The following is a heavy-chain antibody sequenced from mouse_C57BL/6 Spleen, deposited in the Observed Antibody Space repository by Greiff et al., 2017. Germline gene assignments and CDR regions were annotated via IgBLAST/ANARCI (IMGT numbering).Heavy chain of an antibody. V-gene: IGHV1-18*01. CDR1: GYTFTDYN. CDR3: ASRYGNYVGPWFAY. CDR2: INPNNGGT. J-gene: IGHJ3*01. Sequence: VQLQQSGPELVKPGASVKIPCKASGYTFTDYNMDWVKQSHGKSLEWIGDINPNNGGTIYNQKFKGKATLTVDKSSSTAYMELRSLTSEDTAVYYCASRYGNYVGPWFAYWGQGTLVTVSA. D-gene: IGHD2-1*01.